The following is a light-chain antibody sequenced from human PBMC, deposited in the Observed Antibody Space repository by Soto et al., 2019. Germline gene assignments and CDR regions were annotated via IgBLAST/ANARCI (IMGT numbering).Light chain of an antibody. CDR3: QQYEGT. CDR2: GAS. Sequence: EIVLTQSPGTLSLSPGERATLSCRASQSVSSSYLAWYQQKPGQAPRLLIYGASSRATGIPDRFSGSGSGTDFTLTMSRLEPEDFAVYYCQQYEGTFGQGTKVEIK. CDR1: QSVSSSY. J-gene: IGKJ1*01. V-gene: IGKV3-20*01.